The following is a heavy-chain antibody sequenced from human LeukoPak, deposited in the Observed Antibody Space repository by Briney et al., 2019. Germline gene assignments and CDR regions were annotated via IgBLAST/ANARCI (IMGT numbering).Heavy chain of an antibody. V-gene: IGHV3-53*01. CDR3: ARGSGSGWPLDR. CDR1: GFIVSSNY. CDR2: IYSGGST. Sequence: GGSLRLSCAASGFIVSSNYMSWVRQARGKGLEWVSVIYSGGSTYYADSVKGRFTISRHNSKNTLYLQMNSLRAEDTAVYYCARGSGSGWPLDRWGQGALVTVSS. D-gene: IGHD6-19*01. J-gene: IGHJ5*02.